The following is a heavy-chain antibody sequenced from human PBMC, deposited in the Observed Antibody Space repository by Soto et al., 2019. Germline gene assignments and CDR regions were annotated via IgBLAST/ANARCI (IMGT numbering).Heavy chain of an antibody. V-gene: IGHV1-18*01. CDR3: ARVPQLVGYFYYYLDV. CDR2: ISAYNGNT. J-gene: IGHJ6*03. CDR1: GYTFTNYG. Sequence: QVQLLQSGAEVKKPGASVKVSCKASGYTFTNYGITWVRQAPGQGLEWMGWISAYNGNTHYTQRLQGRVTMTTDTSTSTAYMELRGLISDDTAVYYCARVPQLVGYFYYYLDVWGKGTTVTVSS. D-gene: IGHD6-6*01.